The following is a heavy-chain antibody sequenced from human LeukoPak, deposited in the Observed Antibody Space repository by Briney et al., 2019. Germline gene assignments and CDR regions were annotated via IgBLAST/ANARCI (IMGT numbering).Heavy chain of an antibody. Sequence: GGSLRLSCAASGFLFSSYWMSWVRQAPGKGLEWVADIKQDGSEKNYVDSVKGRFTISRDNAKNSLYLEMHSLRAEDTAVYYCARDSGQTMVRGVIIGMSDYWGQGTLVTVSS. CDR2: IKQDGSEK. D-gene: IGHD3-10*01. CDR1: GFLFSSYW. V-gene: IGHV3-7*01. J-gene: IGHJ4*02. CDR3: ARDSGQTMVRGVIIGMSDY.